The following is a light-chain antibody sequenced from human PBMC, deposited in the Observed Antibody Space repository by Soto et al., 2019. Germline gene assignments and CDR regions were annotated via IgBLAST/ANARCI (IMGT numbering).Light chain of an antibody. J-gene: IGKJ1*01. CDR1: QSVSSSY. CDR2: GAS. Sequence: DIVLRQSPGTMSLSPGERATLSCRASQSVSSSYLAWYQQKPGQAPRLLIYGASSRAIGIPDRFSGSGSGTDFALTISRLQKEDFAVYYCQQYGSSTATFGQGTKVDI. CDR3: QQYGSSTAT. V-gene: IGKV3-20*01.